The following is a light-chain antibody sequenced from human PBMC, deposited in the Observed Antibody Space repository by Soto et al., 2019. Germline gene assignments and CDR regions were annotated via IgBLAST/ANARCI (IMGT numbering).Light chain of an antibody. CDR2: EVN. CDR3: CSYAGSRWV. CDR1: SSDVGSFNL. J-gene: IGLJ3*02. Sequence: QSALTQPASVSGSPGQSITFSCPGSSSDVGSFNLVSWYQQYPGKAPKLILYEVNKRPSGVSNRFSGSKSGNTASLTISGLQAEDEADYYCCSYAGSRWVFGGGTKLTVL. V-gene: IGLV2-23*02.